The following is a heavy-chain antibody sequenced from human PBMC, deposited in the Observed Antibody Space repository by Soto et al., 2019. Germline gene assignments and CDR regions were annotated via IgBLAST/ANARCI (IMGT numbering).Heavy chain of an antibody. CDR3: ARGAAIVVVPAAHDY. V-gene: IGHV1-18*01. D-gene: IGHD2-2*01. CDR2: ISAYNGNT. Sequence: GASLKVSCKASGYTFTSYGISWVRQAPGQGLEWMGWISAYNGNTNYAQKLQGRVTMTTDTSTSTAYMELRSLRSDDTAVYYCARGAAIVVVPAAHDYWGQGTLVTVSS. J-gene: IGHJ4*02. CDR1: GYTFTSYG.